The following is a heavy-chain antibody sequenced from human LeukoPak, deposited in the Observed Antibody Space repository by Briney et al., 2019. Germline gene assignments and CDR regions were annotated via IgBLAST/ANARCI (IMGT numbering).Heavy chain of an antibody. J-gene: IGHJ4*02. V-gene: IGHV4-59*01. CDR3: ARENEYRYEY. Sequence: PSETLSLTCTVSGVSITSYYWSWIRQRPGKGLEWVVVIYFSGGTNYNPSLTRVVTISVDTSTNPFSLQRSSVTAAATALYYCARENEYRYEYWGKGTLVTASS. CDR2: IYFSGGT. D-gene: IGHD5-18*01. CDR1: GVSITSYY.